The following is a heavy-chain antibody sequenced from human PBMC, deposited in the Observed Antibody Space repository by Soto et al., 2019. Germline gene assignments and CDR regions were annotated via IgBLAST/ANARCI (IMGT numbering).Heavy chain of an antibody. Sequence: GGSLRLSCAASGFTFSSYSMNWVRQAPGKGLEWVSSISSSSSYIYYADSVKGRFTISRDNAKNSLYLQMNSLRAEDTAVYYCARDCSSTSCYGNFDYWGQGTLVTVSS. CDR3: ARDCSSTSCYGNFDY. J-gene: IGHJ4*02. V-gene: IGHV3-21*01. CDR1: GFTFSSYS. CDR2: ISSSSSYI. D-gene: IGHD2-2*01.